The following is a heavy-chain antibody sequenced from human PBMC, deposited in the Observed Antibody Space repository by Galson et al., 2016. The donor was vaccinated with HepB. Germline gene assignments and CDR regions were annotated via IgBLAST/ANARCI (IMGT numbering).Heavy chain of an antibody. J-gene: IGHJ4*02. V-gene: IGHV4-34*01. D-gene: IGHD3-10*01. Sequence: ETLSLTCAVYGASFNNFYWSWIRQSPGEGLEWIGEISHIGSANYNPSLKSRVLITVDTSKNQFSLKLTSVAAADTGTYYCARAPFYFGSGILDYWSQGTSVTVSS. CDR2: ISHIGSA. CDR3: ARAPFYFGSGILDY. CDR1: GASFNNFY.